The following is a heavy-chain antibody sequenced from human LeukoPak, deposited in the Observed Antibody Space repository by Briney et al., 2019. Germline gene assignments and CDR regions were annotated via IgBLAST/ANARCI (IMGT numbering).Heavy chain of an antibody. CDR3: AKLDSSTWYKSPIDN. D-gene: IGHD2-2*01. CDR1: GYTFIDFY. Sequence: ASVKVSCKASGYTFIDFYIHWVRQAPGQGLEWMGWINPNNGGTNFAQRFQGRVTMTRDTSMSTTYMELRRLRSDDTAVYYCAKLDSSTWYKSPIDNWGQGTLVTVSS. V-gene: IGHV1-2*02. CDR2: INPNNGGT. J-gene: IGHJ4*02.